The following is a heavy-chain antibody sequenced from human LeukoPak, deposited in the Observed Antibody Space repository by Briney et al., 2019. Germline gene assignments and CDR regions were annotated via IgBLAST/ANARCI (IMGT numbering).Heavy chain of an antibody. CDR3: ARTRQYRIRGPFDY. J-gene: IGHJ4*02. CDR2: INWNGGST. D-gene: IGHD3-16*02. V-gene: IGHV3-20*04. Sequence: GGSLRLSCAASGFTFDDYGMSWVRQAPGKGLEWVSGINWNGGSTGYADSVKGRFTISRDNAKNSLYLQMNSLRAEDTALYYCARTRQYRIRGPFDYWGQGTLVTVSS. CDR1: GFTFDDYG.